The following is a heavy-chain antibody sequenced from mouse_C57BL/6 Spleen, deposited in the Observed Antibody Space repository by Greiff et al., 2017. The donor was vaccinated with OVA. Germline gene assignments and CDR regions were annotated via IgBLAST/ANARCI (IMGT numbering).Heavy chain of an antibody. Sequence: QVQLKQPGAELVMPGASVKLSCKASGYTFTSYWMHWVKQRPGQGLEWIGEIDPSDSYTNYNQKFKGKSTLTVDKSSSTAYMQLSSLPSEDSAVYYCARLTNDYGSSDDAMDYWGQGTSVTVSS. CDR3: ARLTNDYGSSDDAMDY. CDR2: IDPSDSYT. J-gene: IGHJ4*01. D-gene: IGHD1-1*01. V-gene: IGHV1-69*01. CDR1: GYTFTSYW.